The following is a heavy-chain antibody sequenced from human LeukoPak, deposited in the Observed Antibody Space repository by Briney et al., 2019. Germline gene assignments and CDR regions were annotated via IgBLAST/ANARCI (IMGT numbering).Heavy chain of an antibody. D-gene: IGHD2-2*03. CDR1: GFTFSSYS. CDR3: ARVGYCSSTSCYLFDY. CDR2: ISSSSSTI. Sequence: PGGSLRHSCAASGFTFSSYSMNWVRQAPGKGLEWVSYISSSSSTIYYADSMKGRFTISRDNAKNSLYLQMNSLRAEDTAVYYCARVGYCSSTSCYLFDYWGQGTLVTVSS. V-gene: IGHV3-48*01. J-gene: IGHJ4*02.